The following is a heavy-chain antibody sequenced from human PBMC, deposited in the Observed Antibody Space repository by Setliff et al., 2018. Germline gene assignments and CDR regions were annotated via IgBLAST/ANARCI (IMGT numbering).Heavy chain of an antibody. CDR3: ARVRWDRESFDI. Sequence: SETLSLTCTVSGGSINNYYWSWIRQPAGKGLEWIGRVYSNVGTNFNPSLKSRVTMSVDASKNQISLKLMSVTAADTAIYYCARVRWDRESFDIWGQGTMVTVSS. J-gene: IGHJ3*02. CDR2: VYSNVGT. V-gene: IGHV4-4*07. D-gene: IGHD1-26*01. CDR1: GGSINNYY.